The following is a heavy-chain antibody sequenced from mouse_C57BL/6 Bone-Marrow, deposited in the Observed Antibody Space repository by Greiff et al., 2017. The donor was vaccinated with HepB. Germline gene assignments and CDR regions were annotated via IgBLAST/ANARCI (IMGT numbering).Heavy chain of an antibody. V-gene: IGHV2-2*01. CDR3: ARAPYDYLFAY. J-gene: IGHJ3*01. Sequence: VQLQESGPGLVQPSQSLSITCTVSGFSLTSYGVHWVRQSPGKGLEWLGVIWSGGSTDYNAAFISRLSISKDNSKSQVFFKMNSLQADDTAIYYCARAPYDYLFAYWGQGTLVTVSA. CDR1: GFSLTSYG. D-gene: IGHD2-4*01. CDR2: IWSGGST.